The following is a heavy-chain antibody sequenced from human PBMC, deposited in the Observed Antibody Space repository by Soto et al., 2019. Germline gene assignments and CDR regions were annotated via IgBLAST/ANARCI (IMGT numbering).Heavy chain of an antibody. CDR1: GGTFSSYA. V-gene: IGHV1-69*13. CDR2: IIPIFGTA. J-gene: IGHJ6*02. Sequence: SGKVSCKASGGTFSSYAISWVRQAPGQGLEWMGGIIPIFGTANYAQKFQGRVTITADESTSTAYMELSSLSSEDTAVYYCAREERGVLMVYARSYGMDVWVQGTTVTVSS. CDR3: AREERGVLMVYARSYGMDV. D-gene: IGHD2-8*01.